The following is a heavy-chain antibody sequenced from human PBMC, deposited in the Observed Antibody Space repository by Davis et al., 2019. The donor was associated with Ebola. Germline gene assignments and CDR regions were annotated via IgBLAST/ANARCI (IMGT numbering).Heavy chain of an antibody. V-gene: IGHV3-23*01. CDR2: LSATGSHS. CDR3: AKQGSWNYWD. D-gene: IGHD6-13*01. CDR1: GFTFSTYA. Sequence: PGGSLRLSCAASGFTFSTYAMSWVRQAPGKGLEWVSTLSATGSHSYYADSVRGRFTISRDNSKSTLYLQMSSLRDEDTAVYYCAKQGSWNYWDWGQGTLLTVSS. J-gene: IGHJ4*02.